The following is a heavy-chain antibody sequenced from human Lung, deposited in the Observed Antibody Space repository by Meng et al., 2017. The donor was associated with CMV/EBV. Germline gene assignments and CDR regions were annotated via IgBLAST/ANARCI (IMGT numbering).Heavy chain of an antibody. D-gene: IGHD6-13*01. V-gene: IGHV3-30*04. Sequence: GGXXRLSCAASGFTFNNSPMHWVRQAPGKGLEWLAVISYDGSKKYYADSVKGRFTISRDNSKNTLYLQMNSLRTEDTAVHYCARGSGRQLVRFLDYWGQGTLVTVSS. CDR2: ISYDGSKK. CDR1: GFTFNNSP. CDR3: ARGSGRQLVRFLDY. J-gene: IGHJ4*02.